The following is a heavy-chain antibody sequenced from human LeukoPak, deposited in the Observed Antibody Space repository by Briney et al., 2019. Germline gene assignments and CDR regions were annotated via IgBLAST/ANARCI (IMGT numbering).Heavy chain of an antibody. V-gene: IGHV4-39*07. Sequence: SETLSLTCTVSGGSISSGSYYWSWIRQPPGKGLEWIGSIYHSGSTYYNPSLKSRVTISVDTSKNQFSLKLSSVTAADTAVYYCARGSSYYDSSGYYFDYWGQGTLVTVSS. CDR3: ARGSSYYDSSGYYFDY. D-gene: IGHD3-22*01. CDR1: GGSISSGSYY. CDR2: IYHSGST. J-gene: IGHJ4*02.